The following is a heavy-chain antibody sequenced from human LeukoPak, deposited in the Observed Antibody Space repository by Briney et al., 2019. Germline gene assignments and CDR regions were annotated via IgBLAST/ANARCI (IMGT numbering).Heavy chain of an antibody. J-gene: IGHJ1*01. Sequence: ASVKVSCKASGYTFTGYYMHWVRQAPGQGLEWMGWINPNSGGTNYARKFQGRVTMTRDTSISTAYMELSRLRSDDTAVYYCARDKWALAYCGGDCYSQYFQHWGQGTLVTVSS. V-gene: IGHV1-2*02. CDR1: GYTFTGYY. CDR3: ARDKWALAYCGGDCYSQYFQH. CDR2: INPNSGGT. D-gene: IGHD2-21*02.